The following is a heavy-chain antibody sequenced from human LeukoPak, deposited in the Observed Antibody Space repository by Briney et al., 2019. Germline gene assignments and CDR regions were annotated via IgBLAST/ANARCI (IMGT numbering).Heavy chain of an antibody. CDR2: IIPSGGST. CDR3: ARELYPYSSDYDY. CDR1: GYTFTSYY. V-gene: IGHV1-46*01. J-gene: IGHJ4*02. Sequence: ASVKVSCKASGYTFTSYYMHWVRQAPGQGLEWMGVIIPSGGSTIYAQKFQGRVTMTRDTSTSTVYMELSSLRPEDTAVYYCARELYPYSSDYDYWGQGTLVTVSS. D-gene: IGHD6-19*01.